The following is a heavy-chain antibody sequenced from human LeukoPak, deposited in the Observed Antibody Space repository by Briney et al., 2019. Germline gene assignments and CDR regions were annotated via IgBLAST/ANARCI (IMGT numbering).Heavy chain of an antibody. D-gene: IGHD1-26*01. CDR1: GFTFSSYS. Sequence: GGSLRLSCAASGFTFSSYSVNWVRQAPGKGLEWVSSISSSSSYIYYADSVKGRFTISRDNAKNSLYLQMNSLRAEDTAVYYCASQSNSGFDYWGQGTLVTVSS. CDR2: ISSSSSYI. V-gene: IGHV3-21*01. CDR3: ASQSNSGFDY. J-gene: IGHJ4*02.